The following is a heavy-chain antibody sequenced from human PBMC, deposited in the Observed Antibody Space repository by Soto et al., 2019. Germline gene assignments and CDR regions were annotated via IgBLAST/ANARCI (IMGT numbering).Heavy chain of an antibody. CDR3: ASSQWLVLSGWFDP. CDR1: GFTFSSYW. J-gene: IGHJ5*02. V-gene: IGHV3-7*05. D-gene: IGHD6-19*01. CDR2: IKQDGSEK. Sequence: GGSLRLSCAASGFTFSSYWMSWVRQAPGKGLEWVANIKQDGSEKYYVDSVKGRFTISRDNAKNSLYLQMNSLRAEDTAVYYCASSQWLVLSGWFDPWGQGTLVTVSS.